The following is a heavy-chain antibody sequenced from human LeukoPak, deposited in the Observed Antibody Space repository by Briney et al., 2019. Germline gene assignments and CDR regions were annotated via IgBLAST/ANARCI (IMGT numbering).Heavy chain of an antibody. D-gene: IGHD1-14*01. CDR2: IHNSGRT. CDR3: ARTGSRGWFDP. V-gene: IGHV4-4*08. CDR1: GGSVSSYY. J-gene: IGHJ5*02. Sequence: SETLSLTCSVSGGSVSSYYWSWIRQSPGKGLEWIGYIHNSGRTNYNPSLKSRVTGFVDTSKNQVSLKLSSVTAADTAVYYCARTGSRGWFDPWGQGTLVTVSS.